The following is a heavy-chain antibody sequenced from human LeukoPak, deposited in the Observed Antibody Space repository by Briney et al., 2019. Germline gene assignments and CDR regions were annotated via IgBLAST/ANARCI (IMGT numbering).Heavy chain of an antibody. V-gene: IGHV3-64*01. Sequence: GGSLRLSCAASGFTFSSYAMPWVRQAPGKGLEYVSAISSNGGSTYYANSVKGRFTISRDNSKNTLYLQMGSLGAEDMAVYYCARSRTYYYGSGAYYYYYGMDVWGQGTTVTVSS. CDR2: ISSNGGST. CDR1: GFTFSSYA. CDR3: ARSRTYYYGSGAYYYYYGMDV. J-gene: IGHJ6*02. D-gene: IGHD3-10*01.